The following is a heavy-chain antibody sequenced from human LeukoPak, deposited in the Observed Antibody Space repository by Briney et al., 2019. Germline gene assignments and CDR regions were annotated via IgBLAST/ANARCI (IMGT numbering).Heavy chain of an antibody. V-gene: IGHV4-39*01. Sequence: GSLRLSCAASAFTFSSYAMSWVRQAPGKGLEWIGNIYYSGSTYYNPSLKSRVTISVDTSKNQFSLKLSSVTAADTAVYYCARRSTVVGMGWFDPWGQGTLVIVSS. CDR1: AFTFSSYA. CDR2: IYYSGST. CDR3: ARRSTVVGMGWFDP. D-gene: IGHD2-21*01. J-gene: IGHJ5*02.